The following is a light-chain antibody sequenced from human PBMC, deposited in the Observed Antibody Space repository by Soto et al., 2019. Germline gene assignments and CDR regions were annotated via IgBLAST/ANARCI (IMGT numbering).Light chain of an antibody. V-gene: IGLV2-14*01. CDR3: CSYTSSSTYV. Sequence: QSALTQPASVSGSPGQSITISCTGTRSDVGAYNYVSWFQQYPGKAPKLMIYDVSNRPAGVSNRFSVSKSGNTASLTISGLQAEHEADYYCCSYTSSSTYVFGTGTKLTVL. J-gene: IGLJ1*01. CDR2: DVS. CDR1: RSDVGAYNY.